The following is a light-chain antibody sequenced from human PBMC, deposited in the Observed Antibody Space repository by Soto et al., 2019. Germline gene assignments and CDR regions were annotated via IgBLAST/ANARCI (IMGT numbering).Light chain of an antibody. CDR2: DVS. CDR1: SSDVAAYNF. V-gene: IGLV2-14*01. CDR3: SSYTSGGNYV. Sequence: QSALTHPASVSGCPGQSVAISCTGTSSDVAAYNFVSWYQQHPGKAPKLMVFDVSNRPSGVSDRFSGSKSGNTASLTISGLQAEDEADYYCSSYTSGGNYVFGTGTKVTVL. J-gene: IGLJ1*01.